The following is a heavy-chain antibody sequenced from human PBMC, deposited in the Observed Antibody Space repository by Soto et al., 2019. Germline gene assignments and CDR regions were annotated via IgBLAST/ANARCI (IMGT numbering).Heavy chain of an antibody. CDR1: GDSITSDKW. D-gene: IGHD6-13*01. V-gene: IGHV4-4*02. J-gene: IGHJ4*02. Sequence: SETLSLTCAVSGDSITSDKWWSWIRRPPGKGLQWIGEIYHSGSTKYNPSLKSRVIISVDKSKNQFSLKLSSVTAADTAVYYCARGETQQQRDYWGQGTLVTVSS. CDR2: IYHSGST. CDR3: ARGETQQQRDY.